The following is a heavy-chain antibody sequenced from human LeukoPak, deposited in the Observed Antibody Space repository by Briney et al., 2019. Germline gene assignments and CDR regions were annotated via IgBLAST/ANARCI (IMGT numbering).Heavy chain of an antibody. J-gene: IGHJ3*02. V-gene: IGHV4-59*01. Sequence: HSEPLSLPCPVSGGSIISYYWSWIRQPPGKGLEWIGYIYYSGSTNYNPSLKSRVTISVDTSKNQFSLKLSSVTAADTAVYYCASYCSSTSCYDAFDIWGQGTMVTVSS. D-gene: IGHD2-2*01. CDR1: GGSIISYY. CDR2: IYYSGST. CDR3: ASYCSSTSCYDAFDI.